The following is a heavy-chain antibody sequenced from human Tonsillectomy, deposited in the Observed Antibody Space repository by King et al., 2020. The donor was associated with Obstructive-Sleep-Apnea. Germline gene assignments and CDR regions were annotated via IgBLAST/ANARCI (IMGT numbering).Heavy chain of an antibody. D-gene: IGHD5-12*01. CDR3: ARNSGYDYYFDY. V-gene: IGHV1-2*02. CDR1: GYTFTGYY. CDR2: INPDTGDT. Sequence: VQLVESGAEVKKPGASVKVSCKASGYTFTGYYMHWVRQVPGQGLEWMGWINPDTGDTNFAQNFQGRVTMTRDTSISTAYMELSRLRSDDTAVYYCARNSGYDYYFDYWGQGTLATVSS. J-gene: IGHJ4*02.